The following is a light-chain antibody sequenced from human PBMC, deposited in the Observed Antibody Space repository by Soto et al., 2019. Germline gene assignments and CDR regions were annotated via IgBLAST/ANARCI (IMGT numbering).Light chain of an antibody. V-gene: IGLV2-14*01. Sequence: QSALTQPASVSGSPGQAVTVSCTGTSRDIGGYNYVSCYQQHPGKAPKLMVYEVTNRPAGVSDRFSGSKSGNTASLTISGLQADDEGDYYCSSYTSRSTLDVFGTGTKLTVL. CDR3: SSYTSRSTLDV. J-gene: IGLJ1*01. CDR2: EVT. CDR1: SRDIGGYNY.